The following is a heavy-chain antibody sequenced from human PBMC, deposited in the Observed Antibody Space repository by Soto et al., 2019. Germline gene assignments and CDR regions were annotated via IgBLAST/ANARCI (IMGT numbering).Heavy chain of an antibody. V-gene: IGHV1-18*01. J-gene: IGHJ6*03. CDR1: GYTFTSYG. Sequence: GASVKVSCKASGYTFTSYGISWVRQAPGQGLEWMGWISANNGNTNYAQKLQGRVTMTTNTSTSTAYMELRSLRSEDTAVYYCARVATHYYYYYYMDVWGKGTTVTVSS. D-gene: IGHD5-12*01. CDR3: ARVATHYYYYYYMDV. CDR2: ISANNGNT.